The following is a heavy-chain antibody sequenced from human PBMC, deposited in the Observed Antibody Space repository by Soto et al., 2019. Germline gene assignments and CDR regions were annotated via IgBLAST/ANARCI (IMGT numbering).Heavy chain of an antibody. CDR1: GLTLSNYW. CDR3: AKVKGGSGARGDPLDL. J-gene: IGHJ5*02. V-gene: IGHV3-74*03. CDR2: INSDGITT. Sequence: EVQLVESGGGPVQAGGSLRLSCAASGLTLSNYWMQWVRQGLGKGLVWVAHINSDGITTKYAESVKGRFTISRDDAKNMLYLQMNSLRHDDTAVYYCAKVKGGSGARGDPLDLWGQGILVTVSS. D-gene: IGHD2-15*01.